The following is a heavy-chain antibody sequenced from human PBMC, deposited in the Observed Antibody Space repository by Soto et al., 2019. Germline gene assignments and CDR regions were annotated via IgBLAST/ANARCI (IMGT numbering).Heavy chain of an antibody. CDR1: GFTVSSNY. CDR3: ARVSVDYYGSGSRDRRYYYYYGMDV. V-gene: IGHV3-53*01. D-gene: IGHD3-10*01. CDR2: IYSGGST. Sequence: HPGGSLRLSCAASGFTVSSNYMSWVRQAPGKGLEWVSVIYSGGSTYYADSVKGRFTISRDNSKNTLYLQMNSLRAEDTAVYYGARVSVDYYGSGSRDRRYYYYYGMDVWGKGTTVTVSS. J-gene: IGHJ6*04.